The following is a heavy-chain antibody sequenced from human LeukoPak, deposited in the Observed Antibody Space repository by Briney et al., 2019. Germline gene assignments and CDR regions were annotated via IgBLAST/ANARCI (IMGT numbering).Heavy chain of an antibody. J-gene: IGHJ4*02. CDR2: ISYDGSNK. V-gene: IGHV3-30-3*01. CDR1: GFTFSSYA. Sequence: PGRSLRLSCAASGFTFSSYAMHGVRQAPGKGLEWVAVISYDGSNKYYADSVKGRFTISRDNSKNTLYLQMNSLRAEDTAVYYCARGLSSYYFDYWGQGTLVTVSS. D-gene: IGHD2/OR15-2a*01. CDR3: ARGLSSYYFDY.